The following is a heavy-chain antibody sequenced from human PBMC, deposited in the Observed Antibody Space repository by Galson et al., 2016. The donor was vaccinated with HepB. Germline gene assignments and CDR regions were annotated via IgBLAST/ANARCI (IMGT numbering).Heavy chain of an antibody. CDR2: LSYSGST. V-gene: IGHV4-39*07. D-gene: IGHD2-8*01. CDR1: GGSIGSTNYY. CDR3: ARATGWLHLMGV. J-gene: IGHJ3*01. Sequence: TLSLTCTVSGGSIGSTNYYWGWMRQSAGMAPEWIGSLSYSGSTYYNPSLKSRVSISADTADNEFSLTLTSVTAADTAVYYCARATGWLHLMGVWGQGIMVTVSS.